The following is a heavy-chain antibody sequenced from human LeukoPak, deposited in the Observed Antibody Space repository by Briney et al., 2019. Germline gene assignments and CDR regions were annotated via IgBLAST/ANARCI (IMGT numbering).Heavy chain of an antibody. D-gene: IGHD3-10*01. V-gene: IGHV3-23*01. J-gene: IGHJ6*03. CDR2: ISGSGGST. CDR3: ASMVRGVTFYYYYYMDV. Sequence: GGSLRLSCAASGFTFSSYAMSWVRQAPGKGLEWVSAISGSGGSTYCADSVKGRFTISRDNSKNTLYLQMNSLRAEDTAAYYCASMVRGVTFYYYYYMDVWGKGTTVTVSS. CDR1: GFTFSSYA.